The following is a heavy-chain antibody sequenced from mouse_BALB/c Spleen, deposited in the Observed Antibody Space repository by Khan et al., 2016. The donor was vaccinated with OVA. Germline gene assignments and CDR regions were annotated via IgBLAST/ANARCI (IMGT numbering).Heavy chain of an antibody. Sequence: DVQLQESGPGLVKPSQSLSLTCTVTGYSITTDYAWNWIRQFPENKLEWMGYISYSGNTKYNPTLKSRISITRDTSKNQVFLQLKSVTTEDTARYYCARVDGGDFDYWGQGTTLTVAS. D-gene: IGHD2-3*01. V-gene: IGHV3-2*02. CDR1: GYSITTDYA. J-gene: IGHJ2*01. CDR2: ISYSGNT. CDR3: ARVDGGDFDY.